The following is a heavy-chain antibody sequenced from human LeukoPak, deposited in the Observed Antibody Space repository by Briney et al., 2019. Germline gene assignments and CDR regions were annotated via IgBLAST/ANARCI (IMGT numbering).Heavy chain of an antibody. CDR3: ASMDSSGWPFDY. CDR2: IYYSGST. CDR1: GGSIGSYY. J-gene: IGHJ4*02. Sequence: PSETLSLTCSVSGGSIGSYYWSWIRQPPGKGLEGSGYIYYSGSTNYNPSLKSRVTISVDTSKNQFSLKLSSVTAADTAVYYCASMDSSGWPFDYWGQGTLVTVSS. D-gene: IGHD6-19*01. V-gene: IGHV4-59*01.